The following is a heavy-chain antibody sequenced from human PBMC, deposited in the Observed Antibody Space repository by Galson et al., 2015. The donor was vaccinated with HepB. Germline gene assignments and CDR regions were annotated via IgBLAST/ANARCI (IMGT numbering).Heavy chain of an antibody. J-gene: IGHJ5*02. V-gene: IGHV6-1*01. CDR1: EDSVSSKSAA. D-gene: IGHD3-10*01. Sequence: CAISEDSVSSKSAAWNWIRQSPSRGLEWLGRTYYRSKWRTDYAVFVKSRITINPDTSKNQISLQLNSVTPEDTALYYCAGEDEIGVGWFDPWGQGTLVTVSS. CDR3: AGEDEIGVGWFDP. CDR2: TYYRSKWRT.